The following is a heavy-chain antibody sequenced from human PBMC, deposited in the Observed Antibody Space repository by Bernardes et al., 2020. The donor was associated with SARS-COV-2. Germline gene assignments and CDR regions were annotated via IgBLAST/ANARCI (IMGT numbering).Heavy chain of an antibody. J-gene: IGHJ4*02. V-gene: IGHV3-23*01. CDR3: VKDFYYSDTSGRYSLNFDY. Sequence: GGSLRLSCSASGFTFNNYAMTWVRQAPGKGLEWVSSISGSGGLRYYAGSVKDRFTISRDNSKNTVRLEMDSLRAEDTGLYYCVKDFYYSDTSGRYSLNFDYWGQGTQVTVSS. CDR1: GFTFNNYA. CDR2: ISGSGGLR. D-gene: IGHD3-22*01.